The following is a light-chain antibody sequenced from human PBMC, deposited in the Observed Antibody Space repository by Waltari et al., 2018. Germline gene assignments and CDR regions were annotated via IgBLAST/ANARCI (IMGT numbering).Light chain of an antibody. J-gene: IGKJ1*01. CDR2: GAS. CDR1: QSVSSN. V-gene: IGKV3-15*01. Sequence: EIVMTQSPATLSVSPGESAPLSCRASQSVSSNLAWYQQKPGQAPRLLIHGASTRATGIPARFSGSGSGTEFTLTISSLQSEDFAVYYCQQYDNWPPWTFGQGTKVEIK. CDR3: QQYDNWPPWT.